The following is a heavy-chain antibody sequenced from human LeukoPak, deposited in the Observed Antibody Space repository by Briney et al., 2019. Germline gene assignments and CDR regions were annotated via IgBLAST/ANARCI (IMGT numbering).Heavy chain of an antibody. CDR2: IYYSGST. Sequence: SETLSLTCTVSGGSISNYYWSWIRQPPGKGLEWIGYIYYSGSTNYNPSLKSRVTISLDTSKNQFSLKLNSVTAADTAVYYCARGSEWLSPWGQGTLVTVSS. CDR3: ARGSEWLSP. V-gene: IGHV4-59*01. J-gene: IGHJ5*02. CDR1: GGSISNYY. D-gene: IGHD3-3*01.